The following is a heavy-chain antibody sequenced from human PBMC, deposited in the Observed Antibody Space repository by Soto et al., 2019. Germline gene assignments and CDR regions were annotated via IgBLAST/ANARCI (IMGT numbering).Heavy chain of an antibody. CDR2: ISSTTNYI. J-gene: IGHJ4*02. Sequence: PGGSLRLSCAASGFTFTRYSMNWARQAPGKGLDWVSSISSTTNYIYYGDSMKGRFTISRDNAKNSLYLEMNSLRAEDTAVYYCARESEDLTSNFDYWGQGTLVTVSS. CDR3: ARESEDLTSNFDY. CDR1: GFTFTRYS. V-gene: IGHV3-21*06.